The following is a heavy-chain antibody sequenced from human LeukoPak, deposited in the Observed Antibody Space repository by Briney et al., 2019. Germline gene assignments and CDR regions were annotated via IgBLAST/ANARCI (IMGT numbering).Heavy chain of an antibody. CDR2: ITWNGGTI. Sequence: GGSLRLSCAASGFSFDDFAMHWVRQAPGKGLEWVSGITWNGGTIDYADSVKGRFTISRDNAKNSLYLQMNSLRAEDTAVYYCARDPHYYGSGSYFDYWGQGTLVTVSS. D-gene: IGHD3-10*01. V-gene: IGHV3-9*01. CDR1: GFSFDDFA. J-gene: IGHJ4*02. CDR3: ARDPHYYGSGSYFDY.